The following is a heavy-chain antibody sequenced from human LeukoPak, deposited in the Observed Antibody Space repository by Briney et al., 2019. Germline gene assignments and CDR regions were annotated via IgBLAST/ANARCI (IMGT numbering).Heavy chain of an antibody. CDR1: GGSISSYY. V-gene: IGHV4-59*12. Sequence: SETLSLTCTVSGGSISSYYWSWIRQPPGKGLEWIGYIYYSGSTNYNPSLKSRVTMSVDTSKNQFSLKLSSVTAADTAVYYCARDIISRFDPWGQGTLVTVSS. CDR2: IYYSGST. D-gene: IGHD1-14*01. CDR3: ARDIISRFDP. J-gene: IGHJ5*02.